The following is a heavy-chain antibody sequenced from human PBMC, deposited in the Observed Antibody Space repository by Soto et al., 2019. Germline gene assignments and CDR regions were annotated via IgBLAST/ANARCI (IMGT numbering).Heavy chain of an antibody. CDR1: GYTLTTSD. CDR3: SWGGVTGGWDPVY. J-gene: IGHJ4*02. CDR2: MNPNSGNT. Sequence: QVQLVQSGAEVKKPGASVKVSCKASGYTLTTSDINWVRQATGQGLEWMGWMNPNSGNTGYAQKFQGRVTMTRDTPTITASMELSGRRCEAAPVYYCSWGGVTGGWDPVYGGQEPLVPVSS. V-gene: IGHV1-8*01. D-gene: IGHD6-19*01.